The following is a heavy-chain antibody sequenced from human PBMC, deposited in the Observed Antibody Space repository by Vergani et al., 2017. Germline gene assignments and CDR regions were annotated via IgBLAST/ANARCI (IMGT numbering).Heavy chain of an antibody. Sequence: EVQLVESGGGLVQPGGSLRLSCAASGFTFSSYSMNWVRQAPGKGLEWVSYISSSSSTIYYADSVKGRFTISRDNAKNSLYLQMNSLRAEDTALYYCAKSGVLGRSNYFDYWGQGTLVTVSS. V-gene: IGHV3-48*01. D-gene: IGHD3-10*01. CDR1: GFTFSSYS. CDR2: ISSSSSTI. J-gene: IGHJ4*02. CDR3: AKSGVLGRSNYFDY.